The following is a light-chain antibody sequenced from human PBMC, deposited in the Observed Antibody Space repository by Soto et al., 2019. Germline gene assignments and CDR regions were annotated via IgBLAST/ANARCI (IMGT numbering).Light chain of an antibody. J-gene: IGKJ5*01. CDR2: GAS. Sequence: EIVMTQSPATLSVSPGERATLSCRASQSVSSNLAWYQQKPGQAPRLLIYGASTRATGIPARFSGSGSGTEFTLTISSLQSVDFAVYYCQKYNNWPTLGQGTRLEIK. CDR3: QKYNNWPT. CDR1: QSVSSN. V-gene: IGKV3-15*01.